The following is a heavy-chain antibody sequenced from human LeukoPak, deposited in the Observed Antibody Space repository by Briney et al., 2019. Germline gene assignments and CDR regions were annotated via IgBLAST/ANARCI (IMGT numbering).Heavy chain of an antibody. D-gene: IGHD3-22*01. Sequence: GGSLRLSCAASGFTFNRYSLIWVRQAPGKGLEWVSSISSSSSYIYYADSVKGRFTISRDNAKNSLYLQMNSLRAENTAVYYCARVLSSYYASGSYSYYDSSGYYSTWGQGTLVTVSS. CDR3: ARVLSSYYASGSYSYYDSSGYYST. CDR1: GFTFNRYS. CDR2: ISSSSSYI. V-gene: IGHV3-21*01. J-gene: IGHJ5*02.